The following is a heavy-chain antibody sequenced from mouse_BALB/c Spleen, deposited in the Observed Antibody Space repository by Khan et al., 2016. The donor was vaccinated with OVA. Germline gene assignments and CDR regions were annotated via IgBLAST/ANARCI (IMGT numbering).Heavy chain of an antibody. CDR1: GYTFTSNT. Sequence: QVQLKESGAELARPGASVRMSCKASGYTFTSNTMHWVKQRPGQGLEWIGYINPRSGYTNYNQNFKDKATLTADKSSSTAYMQLSSPTSEDSAVYYCARRTTGYTMDYWGQGTSVTVSS. D-gene: IGHD2-14*01. J-gene: IGHJ4*01. CDR3: ARRTTGYTMDY. CDR2: INPRSGYT. V-gene: IGHV1-4*01.